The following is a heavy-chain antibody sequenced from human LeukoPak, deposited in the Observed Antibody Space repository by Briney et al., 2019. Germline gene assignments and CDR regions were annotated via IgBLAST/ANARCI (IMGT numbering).Heavy chain of an antibody. CDR1: GFTFLSYS. Sequence: PGGALILSCFASGFTFLSYSMNSVRQAPGEGLEGVSSLCSSSSYIYYADSVKGRFTISRDNAENSLYLQMNSLRAEDTAVYYCARASYCSSTSCYRAPFDYWGQGTLVTVSS. V-gene: IGHV3-21*01. J-gene: IGHJ4*02. CDR2: LCSSSSYI. D-gene: IGHD2-2*01. CDR3: ARASYCSSTSCYRAPFDY.